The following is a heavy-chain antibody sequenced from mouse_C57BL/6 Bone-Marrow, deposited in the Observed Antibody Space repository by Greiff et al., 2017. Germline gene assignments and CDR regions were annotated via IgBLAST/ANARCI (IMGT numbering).Heavy chain of an antibody. CDR3: TPSGSSSFDY. CDR1: GFNIKDYY. CDR2: IDPEDGDT. J-gene: IGHJ2*01. V-gene: IGHV14-1*01. D-gene: IGHD1-1*01. Sequence: EVKLQQSGAELVRPGASVKLSCTASGFNIKDYYMHWVKQRPEQGLEWIGRIDPEDGDTEYAPKFQGKATMTADTSSNTAYLQLSSLTSEDTAVYYCTPSGSSSFDYWGQGTTLTVSS.